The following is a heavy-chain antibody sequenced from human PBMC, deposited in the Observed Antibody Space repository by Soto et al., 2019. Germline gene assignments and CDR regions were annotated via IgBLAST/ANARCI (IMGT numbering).Heavy chain of an antibody. V-gene: IGHV1-8*01. D-gene: IGHD3-9*01. CDR1: GYTFTSAD. Sequence: QVQLVQSGAEVKKPGASVKVSCKASGYTFTSADINWVRQATGQGLEWMGWMNPNTGNTGSAQKFQDRVTMTRDTSINTAYMELSSLRFDDTAVYYCARGPTYDDILSGHWYFDLWGRGTLVTVSS. J-gene: IGHJ2*01. CDR3: ARGPTYDDILSGHWYFDL. CDR2: MNPNTGNT.